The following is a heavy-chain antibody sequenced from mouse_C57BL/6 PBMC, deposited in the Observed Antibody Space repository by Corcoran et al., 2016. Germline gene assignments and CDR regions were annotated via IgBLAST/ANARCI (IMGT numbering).Heavy chain of an antibody. CDR2: IYPGSGNT. CDR3: AREGLLAWFAY. D-gene: IGHD2-3*01. V-gene: IGHV1-66*01. J-gene: IGHJ3*01. Sequence: QVQLQQSGPELVKPGASVKISCKASGYSFTSYYIHWVKQRPGQGLEWIGWIYPGSGNTKYNEKFKGKATLTADTSSSTAYMQLSSLTSEDSAVYYCAREGLLAWFAYWGQGTLVTVSA. CDR1: GYSFTSYY.